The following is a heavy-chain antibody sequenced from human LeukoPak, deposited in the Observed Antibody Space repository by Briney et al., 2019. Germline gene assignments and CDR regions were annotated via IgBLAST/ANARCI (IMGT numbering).Heavy chain of an antibody. V-gene: IGHV3-30*18. J-gene: IGHJ4*02. Sequence: GGTLRLSCAASGFTFSSYGMHWVRQAPGKGLEWVAVISYDGSNKYYVDSVKGRFTIPRDNSKNTLYLQMNSLRAEDTAVYYCAKGSSYGDYDLLYYWGQGTLVTVSS. CDR1: GFTFSSYG. CDR3: AKGSSYGDYDLLYY. CDR2: ISYDGSNK. D-gene: IGHD4-17*01.